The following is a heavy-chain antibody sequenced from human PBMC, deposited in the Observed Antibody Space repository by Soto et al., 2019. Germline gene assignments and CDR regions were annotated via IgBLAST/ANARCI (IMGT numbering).Heavy chain of an antibody. D-gene: IGHD5-18*01. CDR2: IYHSGST. V-gene: IGHV4-4*02. Sequence: SETLSLTCAVSGGSISSSNWWSWVRQPPGKGLEWIGEIYHSGSTNYNPSLKSRVTISVDKSKNQFSLKLSSATAADTAVYYCARNQLWGFYYFDYWGQGTLVTVSS. CDR3: ARNQLWGFYYFDY. J-gene: IGHJ4*02. CDR1: GGSISSSNW.